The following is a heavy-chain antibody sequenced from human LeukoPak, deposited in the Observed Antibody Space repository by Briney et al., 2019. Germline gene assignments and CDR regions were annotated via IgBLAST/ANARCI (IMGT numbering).Heavy chain of an antibody. Sequence: GGSLRLSCAASGFTFSSYGMSWVRQAPGKGLEWVSAISGSGGSTYYADSVKGRFTISRDNSKNTLYPQMNSLRAEDTAVYYCAKDWTGTKPFDLWGRGTLVTVSS. J-gene: IGHJ2*01. CDR2: ISGSGGST. D-gene: IGHD3/OR15-3a*01. V-gene: IGHV3-23*01. CDR1: GFTFSSYG. CDR3: AKDWTGTKPFDL.